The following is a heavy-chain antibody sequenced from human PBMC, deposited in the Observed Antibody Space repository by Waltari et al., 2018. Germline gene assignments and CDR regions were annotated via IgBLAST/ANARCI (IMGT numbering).Heavy chain of an antibody. V-gene: IGHV1-69*01. Sequence: QVQLVQSGAEVTKPGSSVKVPCKASGVPFSSYAISWVRQAPGQGLEWMGGIIPIFGTANYAQKFQGRVTITADESTSTAYMELSSLRSEDTAVYYCARDSCGGDCNNFDYWGQGTLVTVSS. CDR1: GVPFSSYA. D-gene: IGHD2-21*01. J-gene: IGHJ4*02. CDR3: ARDSCGGDCNNFDY. CDR2: IIPIFGTA.